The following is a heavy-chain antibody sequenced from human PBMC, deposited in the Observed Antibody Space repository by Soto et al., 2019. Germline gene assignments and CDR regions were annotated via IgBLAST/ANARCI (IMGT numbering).Heavy chain of an antibody. V-gene: IGHV1-69*19. CDR2: IIPIFGTA. CDR3: ARAQGDYYGSGSYYNGHGAFDI. CDR1: GGTFSSYA. J-gene: IGHJ3*02. Sequence: QVQLVQSGAEVKKPGSSVKVSCKASGGTFSSYAISLVRQAPGQGLEWMGGIIPIFGTANYAQKFQGRVTITADESTSTAYMELSSLRSEDTAVYYCARAQGDYYGSGSYYNGHGAFDIWGQGTMVTVSS. D-gene: IGHD3-10*01.